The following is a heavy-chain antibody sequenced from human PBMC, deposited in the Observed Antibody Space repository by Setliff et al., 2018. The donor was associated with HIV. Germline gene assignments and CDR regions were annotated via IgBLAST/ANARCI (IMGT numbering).Heavy chain of an antibody. V-gene: IGHV1-18*01. CDR3: ARARLQGIVTAVGPRDNCLDP. D-gene: IGHD1-26*01. J-gene: IGHJ5*02. CDR2: NSPYTGNT. Sequence: ASVKVSCKASGYSFINYGISWVRQAPGQGPEWMGWNSPYTGNTDYAPRLLGRVTMTTDTSTSTAYLELRSLTSDDTAVYYCARARLQGIVTAVGPRDNCLDPWGQGTRVTVSS. CDR1: GYSFINYG.